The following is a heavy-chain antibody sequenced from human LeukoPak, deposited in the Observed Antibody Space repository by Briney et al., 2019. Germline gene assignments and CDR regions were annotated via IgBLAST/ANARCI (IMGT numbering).Heavy chain of an antibody. Sequence: ASVRVSCKTSGYKFLSHGISWVRQAPGQGLEWLGWIRADNGDTRFAQKFQGRFTMTTDTSTSTAHMELRSLRSNDTAVYYCARDWPTVIADFWGQGTLVTVSS. V-gene: IGHV1-18*04. CDR3: ARDWPTVIADF. D-gene: IGHD4-11*01. J-gene: IGHJ1*01. CDR1: GYKFLSHG. CDR2: IRADNGDT.